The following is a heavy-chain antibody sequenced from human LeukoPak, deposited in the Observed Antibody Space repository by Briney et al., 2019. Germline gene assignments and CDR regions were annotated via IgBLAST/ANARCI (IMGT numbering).Heavy chain of an antibody. CDR2: IYYNGNT. D-gene: IGHD3-3*01. V-gene: IGHV4-59*01. Sequence: SETLSLTCTVSGDSISIYYWNWIRQPPGKGLEWIGYIYYNGNTNYNPSLKSRVTISVDTSKNQFSLKLTSVAAADTAVYYCARGCGGYYSFDYWGQGTLVNVSS. J-gene: IGHJ4*02. CDR3: ARGCGGYYSFDY. CDR1: GDSISIYY.